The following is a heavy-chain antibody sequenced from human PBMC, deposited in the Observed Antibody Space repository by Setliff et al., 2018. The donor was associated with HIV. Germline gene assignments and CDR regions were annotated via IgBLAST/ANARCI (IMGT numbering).Heavy chain of an antibody. CDR3: ARGGRPDNFWSGHYYYYYYMDV. Sequence: ASVKVSCKASGYTFTNYGINWVRQAPGQGLEWMGWISGYNGDTNYAQKFQGRVTITADKSTSTAYMELSSLRSEDTAVYYCARGGRPDNFWSGHYYYYYYMDVWGKGTTVTVSS. CDR1: GYTFTNYG. CDR2: ISGYNGDT. J-gene: IGHJ6*03. D-gene: IGHD3-3*01. V-gene: IGHV1-18*01.